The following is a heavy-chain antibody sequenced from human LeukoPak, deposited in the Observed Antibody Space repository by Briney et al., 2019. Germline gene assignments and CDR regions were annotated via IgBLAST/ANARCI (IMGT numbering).Heavy chain of an antibody. D-gene: IGHD2-2*01. J-gene: IGHJ4*02. CDR2: IYTSGST. CDR3: ARGPPPDIVVVPAAVYFDY. Sequence: PSETLSLTCTVSGGSISSYYWSWIRQPAGKGLEWIGRIYTSGSTNYNPSLKSRVIISVDTSKNQFSLKLSSVTAADTAVYYCARGPPPDIVVVPAAVYFDYWGQGTLVTVSS. V-gene: IGHV4-4*07. CDR1: GGSISSYY.